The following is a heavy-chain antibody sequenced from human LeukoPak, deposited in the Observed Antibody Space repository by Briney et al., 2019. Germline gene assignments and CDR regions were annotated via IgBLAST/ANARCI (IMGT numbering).Heavy chain of an antibody. D-gene: IGHD3-16*01. CDR3: TKDLLGSSRPIDY. J-gene: IGHJ4*02. V-gene: IGHV3-23*01. CDR2: ISGNGAST. CDR1: GFTFNTFA. Sequence: GGSLRLSCAASGFTFNTFAMNWVRQAPGKGLEWVSSISGNGASTYYADSVKGRFTISRDNSRSSVYLQMNSLGAEDTAIYYCTKDLLGSSRPIDYWGQGTLVTVSS.